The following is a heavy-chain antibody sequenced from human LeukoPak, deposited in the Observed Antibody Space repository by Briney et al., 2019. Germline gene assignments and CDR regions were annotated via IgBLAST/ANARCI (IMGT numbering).Heavy chain of an antibody. CDR3: ARGGGSFDI. V-gene: IGHV3-48*01. Sequence: GGSLRLSCAASGFTFSISGMNWVRQAPGKGLEWISYIIGSSSTIYYADSVKGRSTISRDNAKNSLYLQMNSLRAEDTAVYYCARGGGSFDIWGQGTMVTVSS. D-gene: IGHD3-10*01. CDR2: IIGSSSTI. CDR1: GFTFSISG. J-gene: IGHJ3*02.